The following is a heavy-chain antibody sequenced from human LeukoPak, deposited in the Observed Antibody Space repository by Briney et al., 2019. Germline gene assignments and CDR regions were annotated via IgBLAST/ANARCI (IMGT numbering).Heavy chain of an antibody. CDR2: ISGSGGST. Sequence: GGSLRLSCAASGFTFSNYALNWVRQAPGKGLEWVSAISGSGGSTYYADSVKGRFTISRDYSKDTLYLQMNSLKADDTALYYCAKASTLGYSSSWYLDYWGQGTLVTVSS. J-gene: IGHJ4*02. V-gene: IGHV3-23*01. CDR1: GFTFSNYA. CDR3: AKASTLGYSSSWYLDY. D-gene: IGHD6-13*01.